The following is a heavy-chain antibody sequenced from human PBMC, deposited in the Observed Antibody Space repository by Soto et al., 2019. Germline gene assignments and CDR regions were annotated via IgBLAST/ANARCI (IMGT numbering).Heavy chain of an antibody. CDR3: ARAKLPGLLDY. Sequence: QVQLQQWGAGLLKPSETLSLTCAVYGGSFSGYYWTWIRQPPGTGLEWIGEINHSGSTNYNPSLKSRVAIPVDTPTHRLAPKPTSLTAADTAVYCWARAKLPGLLDYWGQGTRVTGSS. J-gene: IGHJ4*02. D-gene: IGHD6-19*01. CDR1: GGSFSGYY. CDR2: INHSGST. V-gene: IGHV4-34*01.